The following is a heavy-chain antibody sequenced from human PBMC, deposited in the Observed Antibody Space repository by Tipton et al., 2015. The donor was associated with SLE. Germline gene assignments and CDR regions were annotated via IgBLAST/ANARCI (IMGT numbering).Heavy chain of an antibody. CDR1: GGSISRTSYY. Sequence: TLSLTCTVSGGSISRTSYYWGWVRQPPGKALEWIGSIYYDENTYYNPSLKSRVAMSLDTSKNQFSLRLSSVTAADTAMYFCASTDTSGLLDWYFDLWGRGTLVTVSS. CDR2: IYYDENT. J-gene: IGHJ2*01. D-gene: IGHD3-22*01. V-gene: IGHV4-39*07. CDR3: ASTDTSGLLDWYFDL.